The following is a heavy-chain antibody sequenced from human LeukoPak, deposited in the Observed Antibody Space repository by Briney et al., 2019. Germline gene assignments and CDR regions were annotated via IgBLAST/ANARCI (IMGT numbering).Heavy chain of an antibody. Sequence: SVKVSCKASGGTFSSYAISWVRQAPGQGLEWMGRIIPILGIANYAQKFQGRVTITADKSTSTAYMELSSLRSEDTAVYYCARAPLGVGSKFTVQGWGQGTLVTVSS. CDR2: IIPILGIA. CDR1: GGTFSSYA. CDR3: ARAPLGVGSKFTVQG. D-gene: IGHD3-3*01. V-gene: IGHV1-69*04. J-gene: IGHJ1*01.